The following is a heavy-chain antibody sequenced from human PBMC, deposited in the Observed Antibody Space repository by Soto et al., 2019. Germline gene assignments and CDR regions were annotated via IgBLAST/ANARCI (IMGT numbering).Heavy chain of an antibody. CDR2: IYYSGST. J-gene: IGHJ6*02. V-gene: IGHV4-31*02. D-gene: IGHD4-4*01. CDR3: ARVMTTDYYYGMDV. Sequence: TLSLTGTVAGGSISSGGYFWSWIRQHPGKGLEWIGYIYYSGSTYYNPSLKSRVTISVDTSKKQFSLKLSSVTAADTAVYYCARVMTTDYYYGMDVWGQGTTVTGSS. CDR1: GGSISSGGYF.